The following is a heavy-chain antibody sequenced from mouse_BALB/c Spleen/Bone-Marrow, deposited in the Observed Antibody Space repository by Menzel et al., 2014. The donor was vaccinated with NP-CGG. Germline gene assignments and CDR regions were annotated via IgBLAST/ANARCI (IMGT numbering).Heavy chain of an antibody. CDR3: TTGFAF. J-gene: IGHJ3*01. CDR1: GFTFSNYW. CDR2: IRLKSNNYAT. V-gene: IGHV6-6*02. Sequence: EVKLVESGGGLVQPGGSMELSCVASGFTFSNYWMNWVRQSPEKGLEWVAEIRLKSNNYATHYAESVKGRFTISRDDSKSNVYLQMNNLRAEDTGIYYCTTGFAFWGQGTLVTVSA.